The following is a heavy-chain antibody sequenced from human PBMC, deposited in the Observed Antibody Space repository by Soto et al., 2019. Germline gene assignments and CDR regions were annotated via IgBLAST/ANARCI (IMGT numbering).Heavy chain of an antibody. CDR3: ARVIWYDSSGYYPFDY. V-gene: IGHV1-69*01. CDR1: RVTFSKFI. CDR2: IIPIFGTA. D-gene: IGHD3-22*01. J-gene: IGHJ4*02. Sequence: QVQLEQSGGEVKKPGSSVKVSCKASRVTFSKFIVTWVRQAPGLGLEWVGGIIPIFGTANYAQKFQGRVTITADESTSTSYMEVNNLRSEDTAVYYCARVIWYDSSGYYPFDYWGQGTPVTVSA.